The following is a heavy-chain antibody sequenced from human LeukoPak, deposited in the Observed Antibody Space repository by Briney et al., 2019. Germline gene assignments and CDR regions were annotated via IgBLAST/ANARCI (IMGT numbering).Heavy chain of an antibody. D-gene: IGHD1-26*01. V-gene: IGHV5-51*01. CDR2: IYPGDSDT. J-gene: IGHJ4*02. CDR3: ARQQVGAPFDY. Sequence: GESLQISCKGSGYIFTSYWIGWVRQLPGKGLEWMGIIYPGDSDTRYSPSFQGQVTISADKSISTAYLQWSSLKAADTAMYYCARQQVGAPFDYWGQGTLVTVSS. CDR1: GYIFTSYW.